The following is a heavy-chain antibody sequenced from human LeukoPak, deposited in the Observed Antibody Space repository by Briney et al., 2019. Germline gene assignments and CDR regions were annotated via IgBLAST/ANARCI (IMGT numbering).Heavy chain of an antibody. CDR2: ISGSGGST. J-gene: IGHJ4*02. Sequence: PGGSLRLSCAASGFTFISYSMNWVRQAPGKGLEWVSAISGSGGSTYYADSVKGRFTISRDNSKNTLYLQMNSLRAEYTAVYYCAKDRYYYGSGDEIDYWGQGTLVTVSS. CDR3: AKDRYYYGSGDEIDY. D-gene: IGHD3-10*01. V-gene: IGHV3-23*01. CDR1: GFTFISYS.